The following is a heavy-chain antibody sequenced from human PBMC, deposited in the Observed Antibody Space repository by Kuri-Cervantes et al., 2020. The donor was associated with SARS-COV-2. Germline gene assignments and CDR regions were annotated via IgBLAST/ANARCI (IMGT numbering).Heavy chain of an antibody. J-gene: IGHJ6*02. CDR2: VDPSDSYT. CDR1: GYTFTNYW. Sequence: GGSLRLSCQVSGYTFTNYWINWVRQMPGKGLEWMGRVDPSDSYTYYSPSFQGHVTISADKSISTAYLQWSSLKASDTAMYYCARHLPNPYYSSGWIFYGMDVWGQGTTVTVSS. CDR3: ARHLPNPYYSSGWIFYGMDV. V-gene: IGHV5-10-1*01. D-gene: IGHD6-19*01.